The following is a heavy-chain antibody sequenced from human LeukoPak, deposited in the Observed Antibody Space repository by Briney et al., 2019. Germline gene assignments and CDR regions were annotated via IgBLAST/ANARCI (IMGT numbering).Heavy chain of an antibody. CDR1: GFTFSSYW. CDR3: ARLQYSFLYGSGSYGVDY. CDR2: IKQDGSEK. J-gene: IGHJ4*02. D-gene: IGHD3-10*01. Sequence: GGSLRLSCAASGFTFSSYWMSWVRQAPGKGLEWVANIKQDGSEKYYVDSVKGRFTISRDNAKNLLYLQMNSLRAEDTAVYYCARLQYSFLYGSGSYGVDYWGQGTLVTVSS. V-gene: IGHV3-7*01.